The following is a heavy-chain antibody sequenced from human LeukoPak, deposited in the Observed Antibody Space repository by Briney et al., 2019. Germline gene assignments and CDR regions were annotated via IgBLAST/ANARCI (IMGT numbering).Heavy chain of an antibody. D-gene: IGHD2-15*01. CDR3: ASLGYCSGGSCYARRDY. Sequence: GGSLRLSCAASVFTFDDYGMSWVRQAPGKGLEWVSGINWNGGSTGYADSVKGRFTISRDNAKNSLYLQMNSLRAEDTALYYCASLGYCSGGSCYARRDYWGQGTLVTVSS. CDR2: INWNGGST. J-gene: IGHJ4*02. V-gene: IGHV3-20*04. CDR1: VFTFDDYG.